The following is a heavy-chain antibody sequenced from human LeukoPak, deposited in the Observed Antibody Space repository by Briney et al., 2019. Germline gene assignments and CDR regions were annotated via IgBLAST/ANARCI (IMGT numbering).Heavy chain of an antibody. D-gene: IGHD6-6*01. Sequence: GGSLRLSCAASGFTFSSYAMTWVRQAPGNGLEWVSTISHSGGDTYYADSVKGRFTLSRDNSKNTLYLQMNSPRAEDTALYYCAKDLSLYTSSASTFDSWGQGTLVTVSS. CDR1: GFTFSSYA. V-gene: IGHV3-23*01. J-gene: IGHJ4*02. CDR2: ISHSGGDT. CDR3: AKDLSLYTSSASTFDS.